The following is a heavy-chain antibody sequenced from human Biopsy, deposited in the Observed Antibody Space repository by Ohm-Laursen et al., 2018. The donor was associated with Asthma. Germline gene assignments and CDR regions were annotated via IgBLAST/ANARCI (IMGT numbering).Heavy chain of an antibody. J-gene: IGHJ4*02. CDR2: ISAFTGDT. V-gene: IGHV1-18*01. CDR1: GYTFTSSG. Sequence: GASVKVSCKTSGYTFTSSGITWVRQAPGQGLEWMGRISAFTGDTHFGQNFQGRVTMTTDTSTDTAYMELRSLRSDDTAVYYCARHPYNFGGFDYWGQGSLVLVSS. D-gene: IGHD5-24*01. CDR3: ARHPYNFGGFDY.